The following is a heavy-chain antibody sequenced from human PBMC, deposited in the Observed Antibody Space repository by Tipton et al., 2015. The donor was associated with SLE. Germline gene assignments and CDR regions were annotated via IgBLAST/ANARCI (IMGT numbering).Heavy chain of an antibody. CDR2: INWNGGRT. Sequence: SLRLSCAASGYTFDDYGMTWVRQAPGKGLEWVSGINWNGGRTGYADSVKGRFTISRDTATNSLYLQMNSLRAEDTALYYCARDTTLVQGGNYYFDYWGQGALVTVSS. CDR3: ARDTTLVQGGNYYFDY. CDR1: GYTFDDYG. D-gene: IGHD3-10*01. V-gene: IGHV3-20*04. J-gene: IGHJ4*02.